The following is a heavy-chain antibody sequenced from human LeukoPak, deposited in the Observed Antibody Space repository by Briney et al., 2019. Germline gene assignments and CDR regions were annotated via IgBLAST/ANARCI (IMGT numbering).Heavy chain of an antibody. CDR3: ARAAAGTYYYYYMDV. CDR1: GGSISSGGYY. J-gene: IGHJ6*03. CDR2: IYHSGST. Sequence: SETLSLTCTVSGGSISSGGYYWSWIRQPPGKGLEWIGYIYHSGSTYYNPSLKSRVTISVDRSKNQFSLRLSSVTAADTAVYYCARAAAGTYYYYYMDVWGKGTTVTVSS. D-gene: IGHD6-13*01. V-gene: IGHV4-30-2*01.